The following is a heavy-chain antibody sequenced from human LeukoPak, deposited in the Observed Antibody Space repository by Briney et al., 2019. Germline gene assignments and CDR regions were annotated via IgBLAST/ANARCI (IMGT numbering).Heavy chain of an antibody. J-gene: IGHJ4*02. Sequence: GGSLRLSCAASGFTFSSYAMSWVRQAPGKGLEWVSAISGSGGSTYYADSVKGRFTIYRDNSKNTLYLQMNSLRAEDTAVYYCAKDWGYCSSTSCYDVYWGQGTLVTVSS. V-gene: IGHV3-23*01. CDR2: ISGSGGST. CDR3: AKDWGYCSSTSCYDVY. D-gene: IGHD2-2*01. CDR1: GFTFSSYA.